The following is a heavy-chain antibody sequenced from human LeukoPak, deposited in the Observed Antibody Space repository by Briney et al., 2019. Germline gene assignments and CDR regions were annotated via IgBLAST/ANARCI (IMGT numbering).Heavy chain of an antibody. D-gene: IGHD6-13*01. CDR2: IDPSGGST. Sequence: ASVKVSCKTSGYTFTSCYIHWVRQAPGQGLEWMGLIDPSGGSTSYAQNFQGRVTMARDTSTSTVYMELSSLRSEDTAVYYCARRRAAFDYWGQGTLVTVSS. J-gene: IGHJ4*02. CDR3: ARRRAAFDY. CDR1: GYTFTSCY. V-gene: IGHV1-46*01.